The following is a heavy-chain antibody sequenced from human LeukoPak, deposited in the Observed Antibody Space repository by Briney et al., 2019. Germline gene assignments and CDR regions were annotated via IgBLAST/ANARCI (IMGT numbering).Heavy chain of an antibody. Sequence: SETLSLTCTVSGGSINSSVWWSWVRQAPGTGLEWIGEISHSGDTNYNPSFKSRLTISTDKSKNRFSLKVTSVTAADTAVYFCTRRKIAPGGTMTTYYHYYYMDVWGKGTTVTVSS. CDR1: GGSINSSVW. V-gene: IGHV4-4*02. CDR2: ISHSGDT. D-gene: IGHD1/OR15-1a*01. CDR3: TRRKIAPGGTMTTYYHYYYMDV. J-gene: IGHJ6*03.